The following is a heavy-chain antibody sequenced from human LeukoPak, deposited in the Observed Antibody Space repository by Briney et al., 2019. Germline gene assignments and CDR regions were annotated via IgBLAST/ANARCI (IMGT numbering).Heavy chain of an antibody. J-gene: IGHJ5*02. CDR3: ARDLSTLPGSNWFDP. D-gene: IGHD3-3*02. Sequence: GGSLRLSCAASGFTVRSNYMTWVRQAPGKGLEWVSVMYSGDSTYYDDSVKGRFTISRDNSKNTLDLQTNSLRDEDTAVYYCARDLSTLPGSNWFDPWGQGTLVTVSS. CDR1: GFTVRSNY. V-gene: IGHV3-53*01. CDR2: MYSGDST.